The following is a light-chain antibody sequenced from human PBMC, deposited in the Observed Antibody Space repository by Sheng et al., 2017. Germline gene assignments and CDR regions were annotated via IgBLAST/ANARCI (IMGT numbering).Light chain of an antibody. Sequence: QSVLTQPPSTSGTPGERVTISCSGSRSNIGSNTVNWYQQLPGTAPQTSSYIIIISDPQGSRRPIHWLQVWLLSLPGISGLQSEDEADYYCAAWDXSLNGHYVFGTGT. CDR1: RSNIGSNT. J-gene: IGLJ1*01. V-gene: IGLV1-44*01. CDR2: II. CDR3: AAWDXSLNGHYV.